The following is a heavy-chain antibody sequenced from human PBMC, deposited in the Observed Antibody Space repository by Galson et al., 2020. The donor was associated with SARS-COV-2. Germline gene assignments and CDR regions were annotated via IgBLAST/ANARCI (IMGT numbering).Heavy chain of an antibody. D-gene: IGHD6-19*01. CDR3: ARGGYSSGWDGGAGFDY. CDR2: ISYDGSNK. J-gene: IGHJ4*02. V-gene: IGHV3-30-3*01. CDR1: GFTFSSYA. Sequence: GGSLRLSCAASGFTFSSYAMHWVRQAPGKGLEWVAVISYDGSNKYYADSVKGRFTISRDNSKNTLYLQMNSLRAEDTAVYYCARGGYSSGWDGGAGFDYWGQGTLVTVSS.